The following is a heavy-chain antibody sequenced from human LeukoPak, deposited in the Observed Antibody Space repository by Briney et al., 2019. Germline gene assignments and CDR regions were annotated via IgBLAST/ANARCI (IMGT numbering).Heavy chain of an antibody. Sequence: PGGSLRLSCAASGFTFSNAWMSWVRQAPGKGLEWVGRIKSKTDGGTTDYAAPVKGRFTISRDDLKNTLYLQMNSLKTEDTAVYYCTTGGDDFWSGYYGFDYWGQGTLVAVSS. CDR2: IKSKTDGGTT. J-gene: IGHJ4*02. CDR3: TTGGDDFWSGYYGFDY. CDR1: GFTFSNAW. D-gene: IGHD3-3*01. V-gene: IGHV3-15*01.